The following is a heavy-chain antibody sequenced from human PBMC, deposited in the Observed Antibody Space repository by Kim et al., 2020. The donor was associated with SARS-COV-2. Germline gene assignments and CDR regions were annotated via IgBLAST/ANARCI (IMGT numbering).Heavy chain of an antibody. CDR1: GGSFSGYY. CDR3: VSRWEYASSSPDYYYYMDV. Sequence: SETLSLTCVVNGGSFSGYYWNWIRQTPGKGLDWIAEIDHSGNTNYNSSLESRATISVDTSKNQFSLNLTSVTAADTAVYYWVSRWEYASSSPDYYYYMDVWGTGTPVTVSS. CDR2: IDHSGNT. D-gene: IGHD6-6*01. V-gene: IGHV4-34*01. J-gene: IGHJ6*03.